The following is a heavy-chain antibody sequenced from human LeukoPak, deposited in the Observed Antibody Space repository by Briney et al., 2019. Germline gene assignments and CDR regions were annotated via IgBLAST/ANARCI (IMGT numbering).Heavy chain of an antibody. D-gene: IGHD1-26*01. CDR1: GFTFSSYS. Sequence: GGSLRLSCAASGFTFSSYSMTWVRQAPGKGLEWVSGINWNGGSTGYADSVKGRFTISRDNAKNSLYLQMNSLRAEDTALYYCASGGIYYGAAFDFWGQGSLVTVSA. CDR3: ASGGIYYGAAFDF. J-gene: IGHJ4*02. V-gene: IGHV3-20*04. CDR2: INWNGGST.